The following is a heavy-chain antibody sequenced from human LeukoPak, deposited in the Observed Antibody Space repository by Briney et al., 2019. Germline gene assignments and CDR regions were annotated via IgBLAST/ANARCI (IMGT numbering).Heavy chain of an antibody. D-gene: IGHD5-18*01. CDR1: GFTFSSYG. J-gene: IGHJ5*02. CDR3: AKDSAVDTAMVTPFDP. V-gene: IGHV3-30*18. CDR2: ISYDGSNK. Sequence: GGSLRLSCAASGFTFSSYGMHWVRQAPGKGLEWVAVISYDGSNKYYADSVKGRFTISRDNSKNTLYLQMNSLRAEDTAVYYCAKDSAVDTAMVTPFDPRGQGTLVTVSS.